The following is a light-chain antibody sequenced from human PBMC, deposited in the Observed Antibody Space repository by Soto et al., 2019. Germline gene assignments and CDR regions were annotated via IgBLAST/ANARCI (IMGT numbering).Light chain of an antibody. V-gene: IGKV3-20*01. CDR3: QQYGGLPRT. CDR2: GAS. CDR1: QSVSSDY. Sequence: EIGMTQSPATLSVSPGEGASLSCRASQSVSSDYLAWYQQRPGQAPRLLIYGASSRATGIPDRFSGSGSGTDFTLIISKLEPEDFAVYYCQQYGGLPRTFGQGTKVDI. J-gene: IGKJ1*01.